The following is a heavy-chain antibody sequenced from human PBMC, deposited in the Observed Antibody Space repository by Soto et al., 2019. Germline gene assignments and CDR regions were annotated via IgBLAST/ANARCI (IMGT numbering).Heavy chain of an antibody. V-gene: IGHV3-30*18. D-gene: IGHD2-15*01. CDR3: AKANPKKIVVGPQYGMDV. Sequence: GGSLRLSCAASGFTFSSYCMHWVRQAPGKGLEWVAVISYDGSNKYYADSVKGRFTISRDNSKNTLYLQMNSLRAEDTAVYYCAKANPKKIVVGPQYGMDVWGQGTTVTVSS. CDR1: GFTFSSYC. CDR2: ISYDGSNK. J-gene: IGHJ6*02.